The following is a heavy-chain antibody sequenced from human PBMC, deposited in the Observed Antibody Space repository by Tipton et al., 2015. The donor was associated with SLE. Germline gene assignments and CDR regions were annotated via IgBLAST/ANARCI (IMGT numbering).Heavy chain of an antibody. CDR3: ASAIAAAGTGGAFDI. Sequence: LRLSCTVSGGSISSYYWGWIRQPPGKGLEWIGSIYYSGSTYYNPSPKSRVTISVDTSKNQFSLKLSSVTAADTAVYYCASAIAAAGTGGAFDIWGQGTMVTVSS. V-gene: IGHV4-39*01. CDR1: GGSISSYY. D-gene: IGHD6-13*01. J-gene: IGHJ3*02. CDR2: IYYSGST.